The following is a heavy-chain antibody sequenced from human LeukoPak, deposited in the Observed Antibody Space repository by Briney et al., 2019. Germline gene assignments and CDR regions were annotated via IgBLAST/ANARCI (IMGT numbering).Heavy chain of an antibody. CDR1: GDSISTGGYY. CDR3: ARLDCVVEGCYNH. Sequence: SETLSLTCTVSGDSISTGGYYWSWIRQTAGKGLEWIGRINTSGSTNYNPSLKSRVTISVDTAKNDISLILTSVTAADTAIYYCARLDCVVEGCYNHWGRGTLVTVSS. J-gene: IGHJ4*02. V-gene: IGHV4-61*02. CDR2: INTSGST. D-gene: IGHD2-15*01.